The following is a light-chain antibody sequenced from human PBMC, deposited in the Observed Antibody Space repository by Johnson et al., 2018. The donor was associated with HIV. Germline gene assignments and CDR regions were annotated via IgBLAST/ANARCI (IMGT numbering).Light chain of an antibody. CDR3: GTWDSSLSAAYV. J-gene: IGLJ1*01. CDR1: TYNIGNNY. V-gene: IGLV1-51*02. Sequence: QSVLTQPPSVSAAPGQKVTISCSGSTYNIGNNYVSWYQQLPGTAPKLLIYEKNKRPSVIPDRFSGSKSGTSATLGITGLQTGDEADYYCGTWDSSLSAAYVFGTGTKVTVL. CDR2: EKN.